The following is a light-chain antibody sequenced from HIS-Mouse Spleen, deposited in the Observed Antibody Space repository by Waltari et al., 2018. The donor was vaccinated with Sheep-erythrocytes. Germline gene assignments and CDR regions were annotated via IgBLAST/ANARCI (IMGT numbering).Light chain of an antibody. CDR2: AAS. V-gene: IGKV1-39*01. J-gene: IGKJ4*01. CDR1: QSISSY. CDR3: QQSYSTPPLT. Sequence: DIQMTQSPSSLSASVGDRVPIPCRASQSISSYLTWYQQKPGKAPKLLIYAASSLQSWVPSRFSGSGSGTDFTLTISSLQPEDFATYYCQQSYSTPPLTFGGGTKVEIK.